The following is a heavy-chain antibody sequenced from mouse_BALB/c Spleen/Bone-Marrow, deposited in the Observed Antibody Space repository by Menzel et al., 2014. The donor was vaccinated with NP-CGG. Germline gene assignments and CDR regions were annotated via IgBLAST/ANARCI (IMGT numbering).Heavy chain of an antibody. CDR3: TRDMGGIRFDS. D-gene: IGHD4-1*01. V-gene: IGHV7-3*02. CDR2: IGNRAYGYTT. Sequence: MAESGGGLVQPWGALSLSCVASWFTFIDFYMNWVCQPPGKALAWVGFIGNRAYGYTTEYSASAKGRFTISRDNSQSIHYLQMNTRRAEDSATYYWTRDMGGIRFDSWGQGTTLTVPS. J-gene: IGHJ2*01. CDR1: WFTFIDFY.